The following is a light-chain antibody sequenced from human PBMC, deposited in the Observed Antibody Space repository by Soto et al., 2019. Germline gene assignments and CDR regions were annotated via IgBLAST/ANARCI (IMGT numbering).Light chain of an antibody. CDR3: CSFTSSNTHV. V-gene: IGLV2-8*01. CDR2: EVD. CDR1: RYDVGGYNY. J-gene: IGLJ1*01. Sequence: QSALTQTPSVSGSPGQSVTMSCTGTRYDVGGYNYVSWYQQHPGKAPKVIIYEVDKRPSGVPDRFTGSKSGYTASLTVSGLLAEDEADYFCCSFTSSNTHVFGTGTKVTVL.